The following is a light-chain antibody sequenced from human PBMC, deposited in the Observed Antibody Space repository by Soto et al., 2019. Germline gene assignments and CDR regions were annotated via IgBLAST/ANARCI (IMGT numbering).Light chain of an antibody. V-gene: IGKV1-39*01. Sequence: DIPMTQSPSSLSASVGDRVTITCRATQSISRYLNWYQQKPGKAPKLLIYAASNLHSGVPSRFSGSGSGTDFTLTISSLQPEDFATYYCQQSYTTLTWTFGQGTKVEIK. J-gene: IGKJ1*01. CDR3: QQSYTTLTWT. CDR1: QSISRY. CDR2: AAS.